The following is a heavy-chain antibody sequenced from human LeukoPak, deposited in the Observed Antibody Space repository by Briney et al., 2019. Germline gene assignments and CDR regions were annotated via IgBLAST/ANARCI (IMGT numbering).Heavy chain of an antibody. CDR3: AKDIQLST. Sequence: GGSLRLSCAASGFTFRDSAMTWVRHVPGKGLEWVSLISYSGGNAYYVDSVKGRFTISRDNSENTLSLQMNSLRVEDTARYYCAKDIQLSTWGLGTMVTVSS. CDR2: ISYSGGNA. J-gene: IGHJ3*01. CDR1: GFTFRDSA. D-gene: IGHD3-16*02. V-gene: IGHV3-23*01.